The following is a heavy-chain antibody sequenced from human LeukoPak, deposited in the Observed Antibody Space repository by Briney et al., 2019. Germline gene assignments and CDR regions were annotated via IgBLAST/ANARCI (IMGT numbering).Heavy chain of an antibody. Sequence: GASVKVPRKASGYTFTGYYMHWVRQAPGQGLEWMGWINPNSGGTNYAQKFQGRVTMTRDTSISTAYMELSRLRSEDTAVYYCARRVDYGDYYDYWGQGTLVTVSS. J-gene: IGHJ4*02. CDR1: GYTFTGYY. V-gene: IGHV1-2*02. CDR3: ARRVDYGDYYDY. CDR2: INPNSGGT. D-gene: IGHD4-17*01.